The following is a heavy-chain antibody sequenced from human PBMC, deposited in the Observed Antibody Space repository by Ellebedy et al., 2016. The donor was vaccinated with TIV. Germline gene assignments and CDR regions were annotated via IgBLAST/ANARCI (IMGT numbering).Heavy chain of an antibody. CDR2: IYYSGST. Sequence: LRLSCTVSGGSISSGAFYWTWIRQQPGKGLEWIGNIYYSGSTYYRPSLKSRITISLDTSKNQFSLRLSSVTAADTAVYYCAGARTMIAGGGIDYWGQGTLVTVSS. V-gene: IGHV4-31*03. CDR3: AGARTMIAGGGIDY. D-gene: IGHD3-22*01. CDR1: GGSISSGAFY. J-gene: IGHJ4*02.